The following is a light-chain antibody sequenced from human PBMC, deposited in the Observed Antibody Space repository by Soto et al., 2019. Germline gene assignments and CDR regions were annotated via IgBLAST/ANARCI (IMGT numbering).Light chain of an antibody. V-gene: IGKV4-1*01. CDR1: QSVLYSSNNKNY. Sequence: DIVMTQSPDSLAVSLGERATINCKSSQSVLYSSNNKNYLAWYQQKPGQPPKLLIYWASTRESGVPDRFSGSGSGKDFTLNIRSMQGEDVAVYYGQQYYSTPRTFGQGPKVEIK. J-gene: IGKJ1*01. CDR3: QQYYSTPRT. CDR2: WAS.